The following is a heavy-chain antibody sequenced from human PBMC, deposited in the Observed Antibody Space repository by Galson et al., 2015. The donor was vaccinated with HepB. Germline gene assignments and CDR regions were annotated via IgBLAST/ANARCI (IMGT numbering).Heavy chain of an antibody. CDR1: GFSLRTSGMS. J-gene: IGHJ6*02. Sequence: PALVKPTQTITLTCTFSGFSLRTSGMSVSWIRQPPGKALEWLALIDWDDDKYYSTSLKTRLTISKDTSKNQVVLTMANMDIVDTGTYFCARVPKYYCCGMDVWGQGTTVTVSS. CDR2: IDWDDDK. V-gene: IGHV2-70*01. CDR3: ARVPKYYCCGMDV.